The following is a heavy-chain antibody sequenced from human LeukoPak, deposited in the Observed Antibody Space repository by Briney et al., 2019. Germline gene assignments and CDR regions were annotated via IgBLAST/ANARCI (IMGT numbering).Heavy chain of an antibody. Sequence: SQTLSLTCTVSGGSIGSGSYYWSWIRQPAGKGLEWIGRIYTSGSTNYNPSLKSRVTISVDTSKNQFSLKLSSVTAADTAVYYCARDRYSYGPVSAFDIWGQGTMVTVSS. J-gene: IGHJ3*02. CDR2: IYTSGST. CDR1: GGSIGSGSYY. V-gene: IGHV4-61*02. D-gene: IGHD5-18*01. CDR3: ARDRYSYGPVSAFDI.